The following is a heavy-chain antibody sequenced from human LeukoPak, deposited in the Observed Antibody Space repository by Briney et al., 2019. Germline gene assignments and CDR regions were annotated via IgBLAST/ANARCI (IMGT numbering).Heavy chain of an antibody. CDR3: ARRAKSAYYFDY. Sequence: SETLFLTCSVSAGSISGYYWSWIRHHPGKGLVWIGYIFSSGATTYSPSLKSRVTISVDTSKNQSSLKLSSVTAADTAVYYCARRAKSAYYFDYWGQGTVVTVSS. CDR2: IFSSGAT. V-gene: IGHV4-59*08. J-gene: IGHJ4*02. D-gene: IGHD2/OR15-2a*01. CDR1: AGSISGYY.